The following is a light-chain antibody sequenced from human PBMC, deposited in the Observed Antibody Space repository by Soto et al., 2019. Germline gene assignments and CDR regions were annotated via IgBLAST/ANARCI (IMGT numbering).Light chain of an antibody. J-gene: IGKJ3*01. V-gene: IGKV3-15*01. CDR2: YAS. CDR1: ESVHRN. Sequence: EMVMTQSPATLSLSPGERVTLSCRASESVHRNLAWYQQKPGQGPRLLIYYASTRATGVPDRFTGSGSGTEFTLTISSLQSEDSGVYHCQQYSNWPPTFGPGTKVEIK. CDR3: QQYSNWPPT.